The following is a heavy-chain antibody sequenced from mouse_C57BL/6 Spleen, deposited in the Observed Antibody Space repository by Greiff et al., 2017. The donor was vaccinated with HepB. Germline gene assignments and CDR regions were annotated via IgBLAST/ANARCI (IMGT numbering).Heavy chain of an antibody. Sequence: QVQLQQSGPGLVQPSQSLSITCTVPGFSLTSYGVHWVRQSPGKGLEWLGVIWSGGSTDYNAAFISRLSISKDNAKSQVFFKMNSLQADDTAIYYCANGEAWYFDVWGTGTTVTVSS. V-gene: IGHV2-2*01. J-gene: IGHJ1*03. CDR3: ANGEAWYFDV. CDR1: GFSLTSYG. CDR2: IWSGGST.